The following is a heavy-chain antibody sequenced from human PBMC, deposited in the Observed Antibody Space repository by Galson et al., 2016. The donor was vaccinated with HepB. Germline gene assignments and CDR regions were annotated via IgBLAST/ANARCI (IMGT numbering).Heavy chain of an antibody. D-gene: IGHD3-10*01. V-gene: IGHV3-64D*06. CDR3: VKDLYYYVSGKVH. J-gene: IGHJ4*02. Sequence: SLRLSCADSGLTFSNYAMHWVRQAPGKGLEYISAISTNGGSTYYADSVKGRFTISRDNSQNTLYLQMSSLRAEDTAMYYCVKDLYYYVSGKVHWGQGTLVTVSS. CDR2: ISTNGGST. CDR1: GLTFSNYA.